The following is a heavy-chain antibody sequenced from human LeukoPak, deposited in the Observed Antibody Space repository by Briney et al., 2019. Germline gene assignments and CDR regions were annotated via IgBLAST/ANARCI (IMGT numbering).Heavy chain of an antibody. D-gene: IGHD5-18*01. CDR3: ARSLRGYRFATDY. Sequence: SETLSLTCTVSGDSINSYYWSWIRQPPGKGLEWIGYIYYSGSTKYNPSIKSRVTISVDTSKNQSSLKLSSVTAADTAVYYCARSLRGYRFATDYWGQGTLVTVSS. J-gene: IGHJ4*02. CDR1: GDSINSYY. V-gene: IGHV4-59*08. CDR2: IYYSGST.